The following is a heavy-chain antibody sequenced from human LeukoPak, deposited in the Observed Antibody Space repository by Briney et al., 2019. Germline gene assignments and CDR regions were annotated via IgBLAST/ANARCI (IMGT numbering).Heavy chain of an antibody. J-gene: IGHJ4*02. CDR3: ARGGVSIAARPFDY. CDR2: INHSGST. Sequence: SETLSLTCAVYGGSFSGYYWSWIRHPPGKGLEWIGEINHSGSTNYNPSLKSRVTISVDTSKNQFSLKLGSVTAADTAVYYCARGGVSIAARPFDYWGQGTLVTVSS. V-gene: IGHV4-34*01. CDR1: GGSFSGYY. D-gene: IGHD6-6*01.